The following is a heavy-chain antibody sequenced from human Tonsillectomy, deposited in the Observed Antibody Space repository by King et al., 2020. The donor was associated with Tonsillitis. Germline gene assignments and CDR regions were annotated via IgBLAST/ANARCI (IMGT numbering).Heavy chain of an antibody. Sequence: VTLKESGPALVKATQTLTLTCTFSGFSLSTTGMCVSWIRQPPGKALEWLALIDWDDEKYYSTSMKTRLTISKDNSKNQVVLTMTNMDPVDTATFYCARTVGVCRFDPWGRGTLDTVSS. CDR2: IDWDDEK. CDR1: GFSLSTTGMC. V-gene: IGHV2-70*01. J-gene: IGHJ5*02. CDR3: ARTVGVCRFDP. D-gene: IGHD2-15*01.